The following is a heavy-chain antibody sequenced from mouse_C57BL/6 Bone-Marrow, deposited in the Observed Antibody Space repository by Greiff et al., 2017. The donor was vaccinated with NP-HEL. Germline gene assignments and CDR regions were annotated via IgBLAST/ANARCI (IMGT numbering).Heavy chain of an antibody. CDR2: INPYNGDT. CDR1: GYTFTGYS. CDR3: ARCKGTRYYYAMDD. Sequence: VQLKESGAELVKPGASVKISCKASGYTFTGYSMNWVKQSPGKSLEWIGRINPYNGDTFYNQKFKGQATLTVDKSSSTAHMQLLSLTSEDFAVNDWARCKGTRYYYAMDDWGQGTSVTVSS. J-gene: IGHJ4*01. V-gene: IGHV1-37*01. D-gene: IGHD2-14*01.